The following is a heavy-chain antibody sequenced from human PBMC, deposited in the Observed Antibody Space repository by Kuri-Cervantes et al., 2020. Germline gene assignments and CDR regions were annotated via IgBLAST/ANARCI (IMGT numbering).Heavy chain of an antibody. V-gene: IGHV3-53*01. CDR3: ARVGNVWDAFDI. CDR2: IYSGGST. D-gene: IGHD2-8*01. CDR1: GFTVSSNY. J-gene: IGHJ3*02. Sequence: GESLKISCAASGFTVSSNYMSWVRQAPGKGLEWVSVIYSGGSTYYADSVKGRFTISRDNSKNTLYLQMNSLRAEDTAVYYCARVGNVWDAFDIWGQGTMVTVSS.